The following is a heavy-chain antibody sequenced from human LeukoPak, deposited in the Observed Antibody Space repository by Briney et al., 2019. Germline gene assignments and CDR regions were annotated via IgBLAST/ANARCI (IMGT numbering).Heavy chain of an antibody. CDR2: ISGSGGTT. Sequence: GGSLRLSCEASGFTFSSNAMSWVRQAPGKGLEWVSVISGSGGTTYYADSVKGRFTISRDNSKNTLYLQMKSLRAEDTAVYYCASSGWSLNYFDDWGQGTLVTVSS. D-gene: IGHD6-19*01. V-gene: IGHV3-23*01. CDR3: ASSGWSLNYFDD. CDR1: GFTFSSNA. J-gene: IGHJ4*02.